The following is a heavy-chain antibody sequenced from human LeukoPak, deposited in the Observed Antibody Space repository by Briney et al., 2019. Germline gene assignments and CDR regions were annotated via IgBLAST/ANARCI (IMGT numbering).Heavy chain of an antibody. CDR3: ARVLLTGYYYDY. J-gene: IGHJ4*02. Sequence: GGSLRLSCAASGFTFSNYAMHWVRQAPGMGLEYVSPINANGGGTYYADSVKGRFTISRDNSKSTLYLQLGSLRAEDMAVYFCARVLLTGYYYDYWGQGTLVTVSS. CDR1: GFTFSNYA. V-gene: IGHV3-64*02. D-gene: IGHD3-9*01. CDR2: INANGGGT.